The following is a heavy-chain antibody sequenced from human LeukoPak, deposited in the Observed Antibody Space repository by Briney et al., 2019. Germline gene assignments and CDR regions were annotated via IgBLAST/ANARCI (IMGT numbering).Heavy chain of an antibody. CDR1: GYTLTELS. D-gene: IGHD3-10*01. CDR3: ATSRYYYGSGSKVPYMDV. Sequence: ASVKVSCKVSGYTLTELSMHWVRQAPGKGLEWMGGFDPEDGETIYAQKFQGRVTMTEDTSTDTAYMELSSLRSEDTAVYYCATSRYYYGSGSKVPYMDVWGKGTTVTVSS. CDR2: FDPEDGET. J-gene: IGHJ6*03. V-gene: IGHV1-24*01.